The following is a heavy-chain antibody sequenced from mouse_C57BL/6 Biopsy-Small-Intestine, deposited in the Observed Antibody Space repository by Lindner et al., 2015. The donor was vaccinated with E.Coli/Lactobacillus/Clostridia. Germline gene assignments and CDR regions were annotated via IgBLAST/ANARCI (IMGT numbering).Heavy chain of an antibody. J-gene: IGHJ3*01. CDR2: ISPGDGNI. Sequence: VQLQESGPELVKPGTSVKISCKVSGYAFSNSWMNWVKQRPGKGLEWIGWISPGDGNINYNGKFKGKATLTADKSSSTAYMQLSSLTSEDSAVYFCARQGFSYWGQGTLVTVSA. V-gene: IGHV1-82*01. CDR3: ARQGFSY. CDR1: GYAFSNSW.